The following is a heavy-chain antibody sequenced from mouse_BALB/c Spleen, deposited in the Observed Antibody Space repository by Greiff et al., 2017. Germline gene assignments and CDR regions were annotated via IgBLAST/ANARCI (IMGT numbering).Heavy chain of an antibody. Sequence: EVMLVESGGGLVKPGGSLKLSCAASGFTFSDYYMYWVRQTPEKRLEWVAEISSGGSYTYYPDTVTGRFTISRDNAKNTLYLEMSSLRSEDTAMYYCARERAGAYWGQGTLVTVSA. CDR1: GFTFSDYY. CDR3: ARERAGAY. CDR2: ISSGGSYT. J-gene: IGHJ3*01. V-gene: IGHV5-9-4*01.